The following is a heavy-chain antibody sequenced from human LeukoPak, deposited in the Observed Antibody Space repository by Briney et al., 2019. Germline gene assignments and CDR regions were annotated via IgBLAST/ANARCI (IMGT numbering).Heavy chain of an antibody. Sequence: PSETLSLTCTVSGGSISSSSYYWGWIHQPPGKGLEWIGSIYYSGSTYYNPSLKRRVTISVDTSKNQFSLKLSSVTAADTAVYYCARHGLARGGRAKGQNKNYYMDVWGKGTTVTVSS. V-gene: IGHV4-39*01. CDR1: GGSISSSSYY. CDR2: IYYSGST. CDR3: ARHGLARGGRAKGQNKNYYMDV. D-gene: IGHD3-10*01. J-gene: IGHJ6*03.